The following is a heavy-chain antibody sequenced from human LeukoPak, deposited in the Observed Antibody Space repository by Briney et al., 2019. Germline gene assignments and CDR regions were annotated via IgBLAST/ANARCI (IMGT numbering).Heavy chain of an antibody. CDR2: IHRSGST. CDR1: GGSISSSTW. V-gene: IGHV4-4*02. CDR3: ASPDP. J-gene: IGHJ5*02. Sequence: ASETLSLTCAVSGGSISSSTWWSWVRQPPGKGLEWIGEIHRSGSTYYNPSLESRLTMSLDKSKNQFSLNLYSMAAADTAVYYCASPDPWGQGTLVTVSS.